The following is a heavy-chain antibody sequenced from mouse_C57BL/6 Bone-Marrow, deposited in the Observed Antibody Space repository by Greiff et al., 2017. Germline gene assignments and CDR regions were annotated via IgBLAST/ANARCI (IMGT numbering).Heavy chain of an antibody. Sequence: QVQLQQSGAELVKPGASVKLSCKASGYTFTSYWMHWVKQRPGQGLEWIGMIHPNSGSTNYNEKFKSKATVTVDKSSSTAYMQLSSLTSEDSAIYYCARRLRRFADWGQGTRVTVSA. J-gene: IGHJ3*01. D-gene: IGHD1-2*01. V-gene: IGHV1-64*01. CDR2: IHPNSGST. CDR3: ARRLRRFAD. CDR1: GYTFTSYW.